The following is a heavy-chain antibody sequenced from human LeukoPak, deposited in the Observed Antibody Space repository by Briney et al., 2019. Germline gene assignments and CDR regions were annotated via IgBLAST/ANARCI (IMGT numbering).Heavy chain of an antibody. J-gene: IGHJ4*02. D-gene: IGHD7-27*01. CDR2: IYHSGST. CDR1: GGSISSGGYS. Sequence: SETLSLTCAVSGGSISSGGYSWSWIRQPPGKGLEWIGYIYHSGSTYYNPSLKSRVTISVDRSKNQFSLKLSSVTAADTAVYYCARTGDGTFDYWGQGTLVTVSS. V-gene: IGHV4-30-2*01. CDR3: ARTGDGTFDY.